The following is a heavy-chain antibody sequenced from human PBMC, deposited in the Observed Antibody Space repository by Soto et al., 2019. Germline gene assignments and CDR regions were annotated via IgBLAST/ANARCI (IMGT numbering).Heavy chain of an antibody. D-gene: IGHD1-26*01. J-gene: IGHJ4*02. CDR1: GGSFSDYY. CDR3: AREEPASRHHDY. V-gene: IGHV4-34*02. CDR2: VSHSGST. Sequence: QVQLQQWGAGLLKPSETLSLTCAVYGGSFSDYYWSWIRQTLEKGLEWIGEVSHSGSTTYNPSLKNRVTIAIHTSKNQFSLTLNSVTAADTAMYFCAREEPASRHHDYWGQGNLVTVSS.